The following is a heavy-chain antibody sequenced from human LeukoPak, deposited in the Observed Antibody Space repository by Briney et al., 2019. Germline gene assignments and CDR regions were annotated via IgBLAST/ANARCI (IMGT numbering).Heavy chain of an antibody. CDR1: GFTFSRYW. Sequence: GGSLXLSCAAYGFTFSRYWMHWVRQAPGKGLVWVSRINSDGSSTAYADSVKGRFTISRDNAKNTLYLQMNSLRAEDTAVYYCARRDTAGTVDYWGQGTLVTVSS. D-gene: IGHD3-16*02. CDR3: ARRDTAGTVDY. V-gene: IGHV3-74*01. CDR2: INSDGSST. J-gene: IGHJ4*02.